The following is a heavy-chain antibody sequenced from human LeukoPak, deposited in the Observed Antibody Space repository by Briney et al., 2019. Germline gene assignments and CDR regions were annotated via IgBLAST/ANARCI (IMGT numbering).Heavy chain of an antibody. CDR1: GFIFSSYS. J-gene: IGHJ4*02. D-gene: IGHD4-17*01. Sequence: QTGGSLRLSCAASGFIFSSYSMSWVRQAPGKGLEWVANIKQDGSEKYYVDSVKGRFTISRDNAKNSLYLQMNSLRAEDTAVYYCAREGDYGSYFDYWGQGTLVTVSS. CDR3: AREGDYGSYFDY. CDR2: IKQDGSEK. V-gene: IGHV3-7*03.